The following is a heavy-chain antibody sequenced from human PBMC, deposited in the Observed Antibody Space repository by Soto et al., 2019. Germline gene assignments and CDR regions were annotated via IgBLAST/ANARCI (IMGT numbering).Heavy chain of an antibody. CDR1: GFTFSNYD. V-gene: IGHV3-23*01. CDR3: AKARGSRTPAPGTY. Sequence: PGGSLRLSCAASGFTFSNYDMSWVRQAPGKGLEWVPTISGSGGGTYYADSVKGRFTISRDNSKNTLSLQMNSLRAEDTAVYYCAKARGSRTPAPGTYWGQGILVTVSS. J-gene: IGHJ4*02. D-gene: IGHD2-2*01. CDR2: ISGSGGGT.